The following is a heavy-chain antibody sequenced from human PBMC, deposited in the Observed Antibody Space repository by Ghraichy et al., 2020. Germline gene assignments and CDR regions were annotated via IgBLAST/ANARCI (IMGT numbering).Heavy chain of an antibody. Sequence: ASVKVSCKASGYTFTSYGISWVRQAPGQGLEWMGWISAYNGDTNYAQKLQGRVTMTTDTSTSTAYMELRSLRSDDTAVYYCAREGRGVRFLEWLLSYDAFDIWGQGTMVTVSS. J-gene: IGHJ3*02. CDR2: ISAYNGDT. CDR3: AREGRGVRFLEWLLSYDAFDI. V-gene: IGHV1-18*01. CDR1: GYTFTSYG. D-gene: IGHD3-3*01.